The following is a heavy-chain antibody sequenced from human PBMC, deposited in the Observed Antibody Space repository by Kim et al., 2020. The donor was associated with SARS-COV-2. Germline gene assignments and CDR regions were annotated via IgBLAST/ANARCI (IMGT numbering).Heavy chain of an antibody. CDR1: GFTFSLYA. D-gene: IGHD2-21*02. CDR3: AKERVVPATGDAFDI. CDR2: IAAGGDST. V-gene: IGHV3-23*01. J-gene: IGHJ3*02. Sequence: GGSLRLSCTASGFTFSLYAMTWVRHSPGKGLEWVSTIAAGGDSTYYADSVKGRFTISRDNSKNMLYLQMNSLGAEDTAVHHCAKERVVPATGDAFDIWGLGTMVTVSS.